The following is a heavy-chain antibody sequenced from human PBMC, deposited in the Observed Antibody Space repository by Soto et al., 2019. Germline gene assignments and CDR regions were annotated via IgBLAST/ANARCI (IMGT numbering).Heavy chain of an antibody. D-gene: IGHD3-16*01. Sequence: GGSLRLSCAASGFTFSSSAMSWVRQAPGKGLEWVSTFGSAGDIYYSDSVKGRFTISRDNARNSLYLQMNSLRAADTAVYYCARGGPNWDYYFYGMDVWGQGTTVTVSS. V-gene: IGHV3-13*01. CDR2: FGSAGDI. CDR1: GFTFSSSA. J-gene: IGHJ6*02. CDR3: ARGGPNWDYYFYGMDV.